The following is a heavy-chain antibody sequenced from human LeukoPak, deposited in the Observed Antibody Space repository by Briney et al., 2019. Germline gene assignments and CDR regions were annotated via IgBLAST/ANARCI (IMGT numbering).Heavy chain of an antibody. J-gene: IGHJ6*02. CDR2: ISSSSSYI. V-gene: IGHV3-21*01. D-gene: IGHD3-10*01. CDR3: ATFGDYYYYGMDV. CDR1: GFTFSSYS. Sequence: PGGSLRLSCAASGFTFSSYSMNWVRQAPGKGLEWVSSISSSSSYIHYADSVKGRSTISRDNAKNSLYLQMNSLRAEDTAVYYCATFGDYYYYGMDVWGQGTTVTVSS.